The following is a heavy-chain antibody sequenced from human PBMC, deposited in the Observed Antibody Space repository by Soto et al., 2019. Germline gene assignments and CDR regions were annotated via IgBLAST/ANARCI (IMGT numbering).Heavy chain of an antibody. CDR2: IIPILGIA. D-gene: IGHD6-13*01. Sequence: GASVKVSCKASGGTFSSYTISWVRQAPGQGLEWMGRIIPILGIANYAQKFQGRVTITADKSTSTAYMELSSLRSEDTAVYCCARESLAAAFLLDYWGQGTLVTVSS. CDR1: GGTFSSYT. J-gene: IGHJ4*02. CDR3: ARESLAAAFLLDY. V-gene: IGHV1-69*04.